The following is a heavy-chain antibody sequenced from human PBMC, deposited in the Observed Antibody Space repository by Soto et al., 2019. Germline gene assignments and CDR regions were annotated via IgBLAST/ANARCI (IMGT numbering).Heavy chain of an antibody. D-gene: IGHD3-3*01. CDR3: ARGAEGAYYHDY. V-gene: IGHV3-74*01. J-gene: IGHJ4*02. CDR2: VKGDEITA. CDR1: GFTFSRYW. Sequence: DVQLVESGGGSVQPGGSLRLSCAASGFTFSRYWIHCVRQAPGKGLVWVSRVKGDEITATYADSVEGRFTVSRDNAKNTVYLQMNSLSADDTAVYYCARGAEGAYYHDYWGQGTLVTVSS.